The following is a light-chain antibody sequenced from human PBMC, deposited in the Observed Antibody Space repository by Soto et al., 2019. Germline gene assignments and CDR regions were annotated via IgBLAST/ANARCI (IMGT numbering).Light chain of an antibody. Sequence: QAVMTQTPSVAGTPGQRVTISCSGSSSNIGSNIVNWYQQLPGTAPKLLIYNNNQRPSGVPDRFSDSKSGTSASLAISGLQSEDEAHYFCAAWDDSLNEVVFGGGTKLTVL. CDR1: SSNIGSNI. CDR2: NNN. V-gene: IGLV1-44*01. CDR3: AAWDDSLNEVV. J-gene: IGLJ2*01.